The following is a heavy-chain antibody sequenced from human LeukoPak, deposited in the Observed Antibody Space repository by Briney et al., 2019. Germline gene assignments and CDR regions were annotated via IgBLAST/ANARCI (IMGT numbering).Heavy chain of an antibody. CDR2: IYCSGST. D-gene: IGHD6-13*01. J-gene: IGHJ5*02. CDR3: ARGRSSSWYWFDP. CDR1: GGPISSYY. Sequence: SETLSLTCTVSGGPISSYYWSWLRQPPGKGLEWIGYIYCSGSTNYNPSLKSRVTISVDTSKNQFSLKLSSVTAADTAVYYCARGRSSSWYWFDPWGQGTLVTVSS. V-gene: IGHV4-59*01.